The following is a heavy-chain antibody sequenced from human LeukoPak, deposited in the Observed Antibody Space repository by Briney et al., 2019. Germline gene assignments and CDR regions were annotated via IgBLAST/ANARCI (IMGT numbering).Heavy chain of an antibody. CDR2: IIPILGIA. CDR1: GYTFTSYD. CDR3: ARDRWTYYYDSSGYQ. V-gene: IGHV1-69*04. Sequence: SVKVSCKASGYTFTSYDISWVRQAPGQGLEWMGRIIPILGIANYAQKFQGRVTITADKSTSTAHMELSSLRSEDTAVYYCARDRWTYYYDSSGYQWGQGTLVTVSS. D-gene: IGHD3-22*01. J-gene: IGHJ4*02.